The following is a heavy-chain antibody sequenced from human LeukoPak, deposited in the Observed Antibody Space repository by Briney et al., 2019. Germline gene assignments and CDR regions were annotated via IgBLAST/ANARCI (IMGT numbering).Heavy chain of an antibody. Sequence: MPSETLSLTCTVSGGSISSGGYYWSWIRQPPGKGLEWIGYIYHSGSTYYNPSLKSRVTISVDRSKNQFSLKLSSVTAADTAVYYCARAQRGVYQYQLLPHAFDIWGQGTMVTVSS. CDR3: ARAQRGVYQYQLLPHAFDI. CDR1: GGSISSGGYY. V-gene: IGHV4-30-2*01. CDR2: IYHSGST. D-gene: IGHD2-2*01. J-gene: IGHJ3*02.